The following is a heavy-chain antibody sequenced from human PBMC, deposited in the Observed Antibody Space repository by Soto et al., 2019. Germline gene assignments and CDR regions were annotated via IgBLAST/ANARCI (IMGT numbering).Heavy chain of an antibody. J-gene: IGHJ4*02. D-gene: IGHD3-3*01. Sequence: SETLSLTCTVSGGSISSYYWSWIRQPPGKGLEWVGYIYYSGSTNYNPSLKSRVTISVDTSKNQFSLKLSSVTAADTAVYYCASHTIFGVVPVWGQGTLVTVSS. V-gene: IGHV4-59*08. CDR3: ASHTIFGVVPV. CDR1: GGSISSYY. CDR2: IYYSGST.